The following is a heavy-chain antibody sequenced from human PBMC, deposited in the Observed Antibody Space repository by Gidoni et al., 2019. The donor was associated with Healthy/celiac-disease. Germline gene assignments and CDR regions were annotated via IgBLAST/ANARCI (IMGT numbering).Heavy chain of an antibody. V-gene: IGHV3-33*01. J-gene: IGHJ4*02. CDR2: IWYDGSNK. D-gene: IGHD3-22*01. CDR1: GFTFSIYG. Sequence: QVQLVESGGGVVQPGRSLRLYCAASGFTFSIYGMHWVRQAPGKGLAWVAVIWYDGSNKYYADSVKGRFTSSRDNSKNTLYLKMNSLRAEEKAVYYCARADSSGYYFDYWGQGTLVTVAS. CDR3: ARADSSGYYFDY.